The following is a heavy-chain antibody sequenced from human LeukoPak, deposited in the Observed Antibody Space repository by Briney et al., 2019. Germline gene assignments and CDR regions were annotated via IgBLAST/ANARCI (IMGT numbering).Heavy chain of an antibody. V-gene: IGHV4-39*01. D-gene: IGHD6-19*01. CDR1: GGSISSSSYY. CDR2: IYYSGST. CDR3: ARHGSYSSGWYPYYFDY. Sequence: PSQTLSLTCTVSGGSISSSSYYWGWIRQPPGKGLEWIGSIYYSGSTYYNPSLKSRATISVDTSKNQFSLKLSSVTAADTAVYYCARHGSYSSGWYPYYFDYWGQGTLFTVSS. J-gene: IGHJ4*02.